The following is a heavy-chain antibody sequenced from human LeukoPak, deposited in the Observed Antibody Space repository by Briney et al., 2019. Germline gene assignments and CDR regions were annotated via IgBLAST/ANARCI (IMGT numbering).Heavy chain of an antibody. CDR1: GYTFTGYY. V-gene: IGHV1-2*02. Sequence: ASVKVSCKASGYTFTGYYMHWVRQAPGQGLEWMGWINPNSGGTNYAQKFQGRVTMTRDTSISTAYMELSRLRSDDTAVYYCTRPNCSSTSCYAWFDYWGQGTLVTVSS. D-gene: IGHD2-2*01. CDR3: TRPNCSSTSCYAWFDY. CDR2: INPNSGGT. J-gene: IGHJ4*02.